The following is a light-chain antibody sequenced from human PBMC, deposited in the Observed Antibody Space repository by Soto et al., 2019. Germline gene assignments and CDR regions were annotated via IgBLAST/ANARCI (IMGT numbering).Light chain of an antibody. CDR3: HQYNNLWT. J-gene: IGKJ1*01. CDR2: DTS. V-gene: IGKV3-15*01. Sequence: ELVLTQSPATLSVSPGERVTLSCRASQSVSSSLAWYQQRPGQAPRLLIYDTSTRAPGIAARFSGSGSGTEFTLTISSLQSEDFGVYYCHQYNNLWTFGQGTKVDI. CDR1: QSVSSS.